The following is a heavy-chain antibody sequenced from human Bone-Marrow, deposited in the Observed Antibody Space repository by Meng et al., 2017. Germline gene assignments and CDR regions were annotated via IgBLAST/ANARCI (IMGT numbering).Heavy chain of an antibody. J-gene: IGHJ5*02. Sequence: VQLVESGGVVVQPGGSLRLSCAASGFTFSTHGMHWVRQAPGKGLEWLAGILYDGSNQYYADSVKGRFTVSRDNSKNTVHLQVNSLRVEDTAVYYCAKDLLVGSTGAFDPWGQGTLVTVSS. CDR3: AKDLLVGSTGAFDP. CDR1: GFTFSTHG. V-gene: IGHV3-30*18. D-gene: IGHD1-26*01. CDR2: ILYDGSNQ.